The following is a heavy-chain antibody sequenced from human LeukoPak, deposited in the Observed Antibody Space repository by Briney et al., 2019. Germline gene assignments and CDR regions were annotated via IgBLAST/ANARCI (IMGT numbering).Heavy chain of an antibody. V-gene: IGHV1-69*01. CDR3: ARGGAVPAALGGRGNWFDP. CDR2: IIPIFGTA. Sequence: ASVKVSCKASGGTFSSYAIRWVRQAPGQGLEWMGGIIPIFGTANYAQKFQGRVTITADESTSTAYMELSSLRSEDTAVYYCARGGAVPAALGGRGNWFDPWGQGTLVTVSS. D-gene: IGHD2-2*01. J-gene: IGHJ5*02. CDR1: GGTFSSYA.